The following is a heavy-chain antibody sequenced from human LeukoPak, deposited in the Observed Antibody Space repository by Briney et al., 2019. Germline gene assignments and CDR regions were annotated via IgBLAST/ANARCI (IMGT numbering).Heavy chain of an antibody. V-gene: IGHV3-23*01. CDR3: AKMEAIIRGVPYYYDL. J-gene: IGHJ4*02. CDR2: ISGSGDDT. CDR1: GFTFSSYV. Sequence: GGSLRLSCSASGFTFSSYVMTWVRQAPGQGLEWVSAISGSGDDTYYADSVKGRFTISRDNSKNTLYLQMNSLRAEDTAVYYCAKMEAIIRGVPYYYDLWGQGTLVTVS. D-gene: IGHD3-10*01.